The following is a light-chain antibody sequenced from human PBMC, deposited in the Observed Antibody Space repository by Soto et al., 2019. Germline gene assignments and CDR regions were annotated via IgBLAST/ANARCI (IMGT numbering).Light chain of an antibody. J-gene: IGLJ2*01. CDR1: SSDVGHYNY. Sequence: QSVLTQPRSVSGSPGQSVTISCTGTSSDVGHYNYVSWYQQHPGEAPKLILYDVTKRPSGVPHRFSGSKSGNAASLTISGLQAEDEADYYCCSYAGSYTYVVFGGGTKVTVL. CDR3: CSYAGSYTYVV. CDR2: DVT. V-gene: IGLV2-11*01.